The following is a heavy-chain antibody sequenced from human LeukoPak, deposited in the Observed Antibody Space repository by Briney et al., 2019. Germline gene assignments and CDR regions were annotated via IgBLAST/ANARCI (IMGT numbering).Heavy chain of an antibody. Sequence: GESLRLSCAASGFTFSSYSMNWVRQAPGKGLEWVSSISSSSSYIYYADSVKGRFTISRDNAKNSLYLQMNSLRAEDTAVYYCASFIAAAGEPHYYYGMDVWGQGTTVTVSS. V-gene: IGHV3-21*01. J-gene: IGHJ6*02. CDR3: ASFIAAAGEPHYYYGMDV. CDR1: GFTFSSYS. D-gene: IGHD6-13*01. CDR2: ISSSSSYI.